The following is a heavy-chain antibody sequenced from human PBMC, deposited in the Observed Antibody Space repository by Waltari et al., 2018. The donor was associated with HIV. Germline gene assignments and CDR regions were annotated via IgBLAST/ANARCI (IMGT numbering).Heavy chain of an antibody. Sequence: QVQLQEWGPGLVKPSETLSLTCTVSGYSISSGYYWGWTRQPPGKGLEWIGSISHSGSTYETPSLKRRVTISVDTSKTQFSLMLSSVTAADTAVYYCARGGGYSSSWYVPYYFDYWGQGTLVTVSS. CDR2: ISHSGST. D-gene: IGHD6-13*01. J-gene: IGHJ4*02. CDR3: ARGGGYSSSWYVPYYFDY. V-gene: IGHV4-38-2*02. CDR1: GYSISSGYY.